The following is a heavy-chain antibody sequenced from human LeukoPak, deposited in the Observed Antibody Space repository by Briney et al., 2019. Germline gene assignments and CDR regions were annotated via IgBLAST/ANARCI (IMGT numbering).Heavy chain of an antibody. CDR3: AKDLDYSNAPDY. V-gene: IGHV3-23*01. CDR2: ISGSGGST. Sequence: GGSLRLSCAASGFTFSSYAMHWVRQAPGKGLEWVSAISGSGGSTYYADSVKGRFTISRDNSKNTLYLQMNSLRAEDTAVYYCAKDLDYSNAPDYWGQGTLVTVSS. CDR1: GFTFSSYA. D-gene: IGHD4-11*01. J-gene: IGHJ4*02.